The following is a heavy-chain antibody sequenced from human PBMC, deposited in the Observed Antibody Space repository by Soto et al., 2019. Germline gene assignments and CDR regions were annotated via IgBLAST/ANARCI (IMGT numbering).Heavy chain of an antibody. Sequence: ASVKVSCKASGYTFTSYYMHWVRQAPGQGLEWMGIINPSGGSTSCAQKFQGRVTMTRDTSISTAYMELSRLRSDDQAVYYCAREGGWGMILDYWGQGPLVTVSS. CDR3: AREGGWGMILDY. J-gene: IGHJ4*02. V-gene: IGHV1-46*01. CDR2: INPSGGST. CDR1: GYTFTSYY. D-gene: IGHD2-8*02.